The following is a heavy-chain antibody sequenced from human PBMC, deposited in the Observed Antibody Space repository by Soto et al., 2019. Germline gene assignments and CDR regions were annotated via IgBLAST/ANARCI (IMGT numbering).Heavy chain of an antibody. V-gene: IGHV1-46*02. D-gene: IGHD3-3*01. J-gene: IGHJ5*02. CDR2: INPSAGST. CDR1: GNTFNSYY. Sequence: ASVKVSCKASGNTFNSYYMHWVRQVPGQGLEWMGIINPSAGSTSYAQKFQGRITMTRDTSTSTVYMELSSLRSEDTAVYYCARGFPLWFDPWGKGTLVTVSS. CDR3: ARGFPLWFDP.